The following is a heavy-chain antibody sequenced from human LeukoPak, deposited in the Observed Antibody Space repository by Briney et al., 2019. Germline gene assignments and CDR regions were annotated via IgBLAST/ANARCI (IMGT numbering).Heavy chain of an antibody. CDR1: GFTFSSYS. V-gene: IGHV3-21*01. D-gene: IGHD3-10*01. J-gene: IGHJ4*02. CDR3: AKDLFTMVRGVMNY. CDR2: ISSSSSYI. Sequence: GGSLRLSCAASGFTFSSYSMNWVRQAPGKGLEWVSSISSSSSYIYYADSVKGRFTISRDNSKNTLYLQMNSLRAEDTAVYYCAKDLFTMVRGVMNYWGQGTLVTVSS.